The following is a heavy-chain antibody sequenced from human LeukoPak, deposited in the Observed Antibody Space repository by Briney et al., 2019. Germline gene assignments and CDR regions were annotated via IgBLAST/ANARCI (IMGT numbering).Heavy chain of an antibody. D-gene: IGHD3-10*01. Sequence: GASVKVSCKASGYTFTSYAMNWVRQASGQGLEWMGWINTNTGNPTYAQGFTGRFVFSLDTSVSTAYLQISSLKAEDTAVYYCAREYGSGSYSPSDFDYWGQGTLVTVSS. J-gene: IGHJ4*02. CDR1: GYTFTSYA. V-gene: IGHV7-4-1*02. CDR2: INTNTGNP. CDR3: AREYGSGSYSPSDFDY.